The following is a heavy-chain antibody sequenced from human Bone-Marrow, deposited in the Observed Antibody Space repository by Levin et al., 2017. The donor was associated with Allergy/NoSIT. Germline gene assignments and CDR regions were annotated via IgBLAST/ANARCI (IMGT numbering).Heavy chain of an antibody. CDR3: AKEAGDYAVATD. J-gene: IGHJ4*02. CDR2: IRGNGVRT. D-gene: IGHD3-9*01. CDR1: GFTFRNFA. V-gene: IGHV3-23*01. Sequence: GGSLRLSCAASGFTFRNFAMSWVRQAPGRGLEWLSAIRGNGVRTYYADSAKGRFTISRDNSKNTVYLQMSSLRAEDTALYYFAKEAGDYAVATDWGQGTLVTVSS.